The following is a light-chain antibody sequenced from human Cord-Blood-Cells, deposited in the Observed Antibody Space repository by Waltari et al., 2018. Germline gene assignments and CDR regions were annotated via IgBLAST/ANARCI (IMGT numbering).Light chain of an antibody. Sequence: DIVMTQSPLSLPVTPGEPASISCRSSQSLLHSNGYNYLDWYLQKPGQSPQLLIYLGSNRASGVPDRFSGCGSGTDFTLKISRVETEDVGVYYCMQALQKATFGPGTKVDIK. J-gene: IGKJ3*01. CDR1: QSLLHSNGYNY. CDR3: MQALQKAT. CDR2: LGS. V-gene: IGKV2-28*01.